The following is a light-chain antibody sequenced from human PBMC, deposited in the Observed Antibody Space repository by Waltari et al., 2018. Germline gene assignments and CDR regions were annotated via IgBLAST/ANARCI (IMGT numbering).Light chain of an antibody. V-gene: IGKV3-20*01. CDR2: GAS. CDR3: QQYGSSPRT. J-gene: IGKJ1*01. Sequence: ENVLTQSPGTLSLSPGERATLSCRASQSVSSSYLAWHQQKRGQAPRLLIYGASTRATGIPDRFSGSGSGTDFTLTIIRLEPEDFAVYYCQQYGSSPRTFGQGTKVEIK. CDR1: QSVSSSY.